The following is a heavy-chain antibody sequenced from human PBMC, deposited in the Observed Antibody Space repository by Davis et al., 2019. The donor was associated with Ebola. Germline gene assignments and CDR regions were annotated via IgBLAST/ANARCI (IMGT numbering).Heavy chain of an antibody. CDR2: INLKSGAT. V-gene: IGHV1-2*04. J-gene: IGHJ4*02. CDR3: AREKKGVAAPLGY. Sequence: ASVTVSRKTSGFTFTENYLHWVRQAPGQGLEWMGWINLKSGATNYAPKFQGWVTMTTDTSTSTAYMELRSLRSDDTAVYYCAREKKGVAAPLGYWGQGTLVTVSS. CDR1: GFTFTENY. D-gene: IGHD3-3*01.